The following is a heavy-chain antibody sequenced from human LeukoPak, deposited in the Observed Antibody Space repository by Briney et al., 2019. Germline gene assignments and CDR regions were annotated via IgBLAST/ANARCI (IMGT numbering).Heavy chain of an antibody. CDR3: AREFFYGSGSYSY. CDR1: RVTFRSYT. Sequence: PGGSLRLSCTESRVTFRSYTMNWVRQAPGKGLEWVSSIDRSSSHIYYADSVKGRFAISRDNAKNSLYLQMNSLRAEDTAVYYCAREFFYGSGSYSYWGQGTLVTVSS. CDR2: IDRSSSHI. J-gene: IGHJ4*02. D-gene: IGHD3-10*01. V-gene: IGHV3-21*01.